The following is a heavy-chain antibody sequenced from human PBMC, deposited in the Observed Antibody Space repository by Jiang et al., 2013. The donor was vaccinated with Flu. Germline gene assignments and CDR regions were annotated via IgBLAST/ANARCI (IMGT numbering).Heavy chain of an antibody. D-gene: IGHD6-13*01. CDR2: INGGNGHT. J-gene: IGHJ4*02. Sequence: KKPGASVKVSCKASGYTFTIYPVHWVRQAPGQRLEWMGWINGGNGHTKYSQNFQGRLTITRDTSASTAYMELSSLTSEDTAVYYCAMQQSGVVYWGQGTLVTVSS. CDR1: GYTFTIYP. V-gene: IGHV1-3*01. CDR3: AMQQSGVVY.